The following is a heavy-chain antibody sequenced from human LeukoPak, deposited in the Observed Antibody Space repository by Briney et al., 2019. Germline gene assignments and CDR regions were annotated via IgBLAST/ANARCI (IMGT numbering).Heavy chain of an antibody. Sequence: GSLRLSCAASGFTFSDYSMNWVRQAPGKGLEWVASVNTVSSYIYYADSMRGRFTISRDNAKNSLFLQMNSLRAEDTAVYYCARLRRNSDRSDFFYYYDHWGQGTLVTVSS. CDR3: ARLRRNSDRSDFFYYYDH. CDR1: GFTFSDYS. V-gene: IGHV3-21*01. D-gene: IGHD3-22*01. CDR2: VNTVSSYI. J-gene: IGHJ4*02.